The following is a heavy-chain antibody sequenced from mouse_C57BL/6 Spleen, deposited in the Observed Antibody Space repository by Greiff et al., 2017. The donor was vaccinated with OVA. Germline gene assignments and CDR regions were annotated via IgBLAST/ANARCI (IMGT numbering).Heavy chain of an antibody. CDR1: GYTFTDYE. J-gene: IGHJ3*01. D-gene: IGHD1-1*01. V-gene: IGHV1-15*01. CDR2: IDPETGGT. Sequence: VQVVESGAELVRPGASVTLSCKASGYTFTDYEMHWVKQTPVHGLEWIGAIDPETGGTAYNQKFKGKAILTADKSSSTAYMELRSLTSEDSAVYYCTREGAYYYGSRGFAYWGQGTLVTVSA. CDR3: TREGAYYYGSRGFAY.